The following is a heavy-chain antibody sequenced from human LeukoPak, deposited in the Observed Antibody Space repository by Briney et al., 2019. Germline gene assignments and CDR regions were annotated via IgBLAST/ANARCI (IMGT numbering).Heavy chain of an antibody. CDR2: IYYSGTT. J-gene: IGHJ4*02. Sequence: SETLSLTCTVSGGSISSYYWSWIRQPPGKGLEWIGYIYYSGTTTPHPSLKSRVTISVDPSKNQFSLRLTSVTAADTAVYYCARHGGSGSFDYWGQGTLVTVSS. V-gene: IGHV4-59*08. CDR1: GGSISSYY. CDR3: ARHGGSGSFDY. D-gene: IGHD3-3*01.